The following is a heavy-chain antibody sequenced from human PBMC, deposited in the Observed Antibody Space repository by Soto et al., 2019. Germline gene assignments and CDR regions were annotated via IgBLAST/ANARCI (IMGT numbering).Heavy chain of an antibody. J-gene: IGHJ6*02. CDR3: ARASHYYYGMDV. CDR2: IFYSGST. Sequence: QVQLQESGPGLVKPSQTLSLTCTVSGGSISSGGYYWSWIRQHPGKGLEWIGYIFYSGSTYYNPSLMSRVTISVDASKNRFSLKLSSVTAADTAVYYCARASHYYYGMDVWGQGTTVTVSS. V-gene: IGHV4-31*03. CDR1: GGSISSGGYY.